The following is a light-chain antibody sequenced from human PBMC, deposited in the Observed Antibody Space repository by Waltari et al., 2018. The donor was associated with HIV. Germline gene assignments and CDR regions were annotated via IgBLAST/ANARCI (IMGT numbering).Light chain of an antibody. Sequence: VLTQSPVSLCLSQGERATLSCGASQTISGNFLAWYQQRLGLPPSLLIYDASKRASGVPDRFSGAGSGTDFTLTINRLDPEDSAVYFCQQYSSSPWTFGQGTKV. CDR3: QQYSSSPWT. J-gene: IGKJ1*01. CDR1: QTISGNF. V-gene: IGKV3D-20*01. CDR2: DAS.